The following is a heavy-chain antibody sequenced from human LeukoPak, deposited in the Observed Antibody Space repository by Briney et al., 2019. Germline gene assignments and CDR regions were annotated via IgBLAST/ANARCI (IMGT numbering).Heavy chain of an antibody. V-gene: IGHV3-48*04. J-gene: IGHJ3*02. CDR2: ISSSGSTI. CDR3: ARECSSTSCQDAFDI. Sequence: GGSLRLSCVASGFTFSSYTVSWVRQAPGKGLEWVSYISSSGSTIYYADSVKGRFTISRDNAKNSLYLQMNSLRAEDTAVYYCARECSSTSCQDAFDIWGQGTMVTVSS. D-gene: IGHD2-2*01. CDR1: GFTFSSYT.